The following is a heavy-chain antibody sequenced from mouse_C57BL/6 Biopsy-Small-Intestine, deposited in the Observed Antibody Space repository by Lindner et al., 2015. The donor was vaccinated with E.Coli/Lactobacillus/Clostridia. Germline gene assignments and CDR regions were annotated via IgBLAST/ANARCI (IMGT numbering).Heavy chain of an antibody. D-gene: IGHD2-4*01. V-gene: IGHV1-82*01. J-gene: IGHJ4*01. Sequence: VQLQESGPELVKPGASVKISCKAYGYAFTSSWMNWVKQRPGKGLEWIGRIYPEEGDTVSNGKFKGKATLTADKSSSTAYMQLSSLTSEDSAVYFCARGAIYYDYDDAMDYWGQGTSVTVSS. CDR2: IYPEEGDT. CDR1: GYAFTSSW. CDR3: ARGAIYYDYDDAMDY.